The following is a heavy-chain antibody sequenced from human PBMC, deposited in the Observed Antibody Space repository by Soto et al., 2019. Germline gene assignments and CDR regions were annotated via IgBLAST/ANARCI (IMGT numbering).Heavy chain of an antibody. V-gene: IGHV1-69*13. D-gene: IGHD2-21*01. CDR3: ARDHGEGGCYHSDYYYYGMDV. CDR1: RGTFSRYA. CDR2: IIPMFGTA. J-gene: IGHJ6*02. Sequence: AVKVSCKASRGTFSRYAISWLRESGGQGREGMGGIIPMFGTANYAQKFQGRVTITADESTSTAYMELSSLRSEDTAVYYCARDHGEGGCYHSDYYYYGMDVWGQGTTVTVSS.